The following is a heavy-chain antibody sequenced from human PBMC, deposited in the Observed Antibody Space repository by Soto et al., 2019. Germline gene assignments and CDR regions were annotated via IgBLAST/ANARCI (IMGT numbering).Heavy chain of an antibody. CDR3: ARDNDAGPPFDP. D-gene: IGHD1-1*01. J-gene: IGHJ5*02. Sequence: GGSMTHSCAASGFSISSYSMNWVSQAPGKGLEWVSSISSSSSYIYYADSVKGRFTISRDNAKNSLYLQMNSLRAEDTAVYYWARDNDAGPPFDPWGQGTLVTVSS. CDR1: GFSISSYS. CDR2: ISSSSSYI. V-gene: IGHV3-21*01.